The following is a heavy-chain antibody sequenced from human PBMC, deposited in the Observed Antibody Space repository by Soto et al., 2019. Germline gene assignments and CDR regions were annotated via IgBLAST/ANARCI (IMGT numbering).Heavy chain of an antibody. V-gene: IGHV1-18*01. D-gene: IGHD5-12*01. CDR1: GYTFTSYG. CDR3: ARDGDIVATTPDFDY. J-gene: IGHJ4*02. Sequence: GASVKVSCKASGYTFTSYGISWVRQAPGQGLEWMGWISAYNGNTNYAQKLQGRVTMTTDTSTSTAYMELRSLRSDDTAVYYCARDGDIVATTPDFDYWGQGTLVTVSS. CDR2: ISAYNGNT.